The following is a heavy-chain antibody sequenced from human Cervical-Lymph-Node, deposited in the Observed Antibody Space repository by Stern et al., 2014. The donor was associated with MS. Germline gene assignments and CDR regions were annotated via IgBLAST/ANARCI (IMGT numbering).Heavy chain of an antibody. J-gene: IGHJ5*02. CDR1: GYTFTTYF. D-gene: IGHD3-9*01. Sequence: VHLVASGAEVKKPGASVKVSCKASGYTFTTYFIHWVRQAPGQGLEWMGRFNPKSGDTNYAQKFQGRGTMTRDTSINTAYMEVTRLKSDDTSVYYCAKTIRWFDPWGQGTLVTVSS. V-gene: IGHV1-2*06. CDR2: FNPKSGDT. CDR3: AKTIRWFDP.